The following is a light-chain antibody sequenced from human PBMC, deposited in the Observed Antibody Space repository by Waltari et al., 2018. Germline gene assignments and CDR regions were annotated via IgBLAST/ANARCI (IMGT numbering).Light chain of an antibody. V-gene: IGLV2-23*02. CDR1: TSDVGSYDL. Sequence: QSALTQPASVSGTPGQSITTPCSGTTSDVGSYDLVSWYQQHPGEAPKLLICEVFKRPPDTSSRFSGAKSGSTASLTISELQPEDEADYYCCSYAGRGTYVFGSGTKVTVL. CDR2: EVF. CDR3: CSYAGRGTYV. J-gene: IGLJ1*01.